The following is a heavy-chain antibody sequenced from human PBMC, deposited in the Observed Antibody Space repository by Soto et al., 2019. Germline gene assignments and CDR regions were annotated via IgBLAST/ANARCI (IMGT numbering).Heavy chain of an antibody. D-gene: IGHD6-19*01. CDR2: ISGSGSST. CDR1: GFTFSSYA. V-gene: IGHV3-23*01. Sequence: GGSLRLSCVASGFTFSSYAMNWVRQAPGKGLEWVSTISGSGSSTSYADYVKGRFSISRDNPKTTLFLKMNSLRAEDTAVYYCAKGTEAVAGNYFDLWGRGTLVTVSS. CDR3: AKGTEAVAGNYFDL. J-gene: IGHJ2*01.